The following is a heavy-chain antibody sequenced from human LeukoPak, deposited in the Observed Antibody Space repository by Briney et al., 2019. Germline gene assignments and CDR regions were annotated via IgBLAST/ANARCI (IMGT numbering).Heavy chain of an antibody. D-gene: IGHD3-10*01. Sequence: GASVKVSCKASGYTFTSYAMHWVRQAPGQRLEWMGWINAGNGNTKYSTKFQGRVTITRDTSASTAYMELSSLRSEDTAVYYCASSRWFGEFLFDYWGQGTLVTVSS. CDR1: GYTFTSYA. CDR2: INAGNGNT. V-gene: IGHV1-3*01. J-gene: IGHJ4*02. CDR3: ASSRWFGEFLFDY.